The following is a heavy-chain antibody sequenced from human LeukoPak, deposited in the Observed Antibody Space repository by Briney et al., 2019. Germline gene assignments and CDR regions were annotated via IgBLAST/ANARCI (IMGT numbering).Heavy chain of an antibody. CDR3: ARDSTYYYGSGSSGPHYFDY. Sequence: GRSLRLSCAASGFTFSSYAMHWVRQAPGKGLEWVAVISYDGGNTYYADSVKGRFTISRDNSKNTLYLQLNSLRAEDTAVYYCARDSTYYYGSGSSGPHYFDYWGQGALVTVSS. D-gene: IGHD3-10*01. CDR1: GFTFSSYA. CDR2: ISYDGGNT. V-gene: IGHV3-30*01. J-gene: IGHJ4*02.